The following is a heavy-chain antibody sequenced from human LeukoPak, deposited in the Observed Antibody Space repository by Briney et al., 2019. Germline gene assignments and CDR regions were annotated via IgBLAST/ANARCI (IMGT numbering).Heavy chain of an antibody. CDR3: ARDNDFDY. Sequence: ASVKVSCKASGYTLTSYYIHWVRQAPGQGLEWMGIIYPGGGSTSYAQKFQGRVTMTRDMSTSTVYMELSSRRSEDTAVYYCARDNDFDYWGQGTLVTVSS. CDR2: IYPGGGST. D-gene: IGHD2-8*01. CDR1: GYTLTSYY. J-gene: IGHJ4*02. V-gene: IGHV1-46*01.